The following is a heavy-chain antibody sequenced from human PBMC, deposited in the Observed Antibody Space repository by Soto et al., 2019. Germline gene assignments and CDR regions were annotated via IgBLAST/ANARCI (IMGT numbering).Heavy chain of an antibody. V-gene: IGHV3-21*01. CDR2: VSSTSSYI. CDR3: AKDRGRGSPVSGGLDV. D-gene: IGHD3-10*01. Sequence: GGSLRLSCAASGFTFSHYSMNWVRQAPGKGLEWVAFVSSTSSYIYYAGSVKGRFTISRDNATNSLYLQMNTLRAEDTAVYYCAKDRGRGSPVSGGLDVWGQGTKGTVSS. CDR1: GFTFSHYS. J-gene: IGHJ6*02.